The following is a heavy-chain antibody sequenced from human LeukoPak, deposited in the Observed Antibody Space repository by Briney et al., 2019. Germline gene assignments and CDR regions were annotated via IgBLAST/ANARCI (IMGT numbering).Heavy chain of an antibody. CDR2: ISHSGST. CDR1: GGSFSDYF. J-gene: IGHJ4*02. CDR3: APYYHDAPADY. Sequence: PSETLSLTCAVYGGSFSDYFWSWIRQPPGKGLEWIGEISHSGSTTYNPSLRSRVTISVDKSKNQFSLKLSSVTAADTAVYYCAPYYHDAPADYWGQGTLVTVSS. D-gene: IGHD3-22*01. V-gene: IGHV4-34*01.